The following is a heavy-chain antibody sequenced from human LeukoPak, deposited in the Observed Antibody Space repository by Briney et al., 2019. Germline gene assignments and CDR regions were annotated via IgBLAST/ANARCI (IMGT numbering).Heavy chain of an antibody. V-gene: IGHV3-23*01. D-gene: IGHD3-10*01. CDR3: ASGFSHAFDI. CDR1: GGSISSSN. CDR2: ISGSGGST. J-gene: IGHJ3*02. Sequence: GTLSLTCAVSGGSISSSNWWSWVRQPPGKGLEWVSAISGSGGSTYYADSVKGRFTISRDNSKNTLYLQMNSLRAEDTAVYYCASGFSHAFDIWGQGTMVTVSS.